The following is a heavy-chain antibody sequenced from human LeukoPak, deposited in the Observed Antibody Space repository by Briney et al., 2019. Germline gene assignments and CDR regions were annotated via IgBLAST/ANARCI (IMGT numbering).Heavy chain of an antibody. CDR3: ARGFYSNYYYGMDV. CDR1: GGSISSSNW. CDR2: INHSGST. V-gene: IGHV4-4*02. D-gene: IGHD4-11*01. Sequence: SETLSLTCAVSGGSISSSNWWSWIRQPPGKGLEWIGEINHSGSTNYNPSLKSRVTISVDTSKNQFSLKLSSVTAADTAVYYCARGFYSNYYYGMDVWGQGTTVTVSS. J-gene: IGHJ6*02.